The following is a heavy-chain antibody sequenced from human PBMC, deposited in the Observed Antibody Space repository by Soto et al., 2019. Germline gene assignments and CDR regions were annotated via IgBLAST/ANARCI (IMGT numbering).Heavy chain of an antibody. D-gene: IGHD3-3*01. Sequence: PSETLSLTCTVSGGSISSYYWSWTRQPPGKGLEWIGYIYYSGSTNYNPSLKSRVTISVDTSKNQFSLKLSSVTAADTAVYYCARSNSGYYKWFDPWGQGTLVTVSS. CDR1: GGSISSYY. J-gene: IGHJ5*02. CDR3: ARSNSGYYKWFDP. CDR2: IYYSGST. V-gene: IGHV4-59*01.